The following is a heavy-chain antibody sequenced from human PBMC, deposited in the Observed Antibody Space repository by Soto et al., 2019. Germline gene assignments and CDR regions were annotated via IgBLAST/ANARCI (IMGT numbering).Heavy chain of an antibody. CDR2: IYYSGST. V-gene: IGHV4-59*01. CDR1: GGSISSYY. Sequence: KQSQTLSLTCTVSGGSISSYYWSWIRQPPGKGLEWIGYIYYSGSTNYNPSLKSRVTISVDTSKNQFSLKLSSVTAADTAVYYCARVSSGRDYYYYYYMDVWGKGTTVTVSS. J-gene: IGHJ6*03. D-gene: IGHD3-10*01. CDR3: ARVSSGRDYYYYYYMDV.